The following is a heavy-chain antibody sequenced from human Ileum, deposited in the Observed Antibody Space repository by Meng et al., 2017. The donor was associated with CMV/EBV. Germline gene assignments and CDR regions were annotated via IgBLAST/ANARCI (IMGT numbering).Heavy chain of an antibody. J-gene: IGHJ4*02. D-gene: IGHD3-10*01. Sequence: CSFSWFSLTSSGVAVGCIRQPPGMALEWLALIYWDGDVRYRPSLKTRLAITKDTSKNQVVLTMTNVDPVDTATYFCARGYGASWFDNWGQGTLVTVSS. CDR1: WFSLTSSGVA. CDR2: IYWDGDV. V-gene: IGHV2-5*02. CDR3: ARGYGASWFDN.